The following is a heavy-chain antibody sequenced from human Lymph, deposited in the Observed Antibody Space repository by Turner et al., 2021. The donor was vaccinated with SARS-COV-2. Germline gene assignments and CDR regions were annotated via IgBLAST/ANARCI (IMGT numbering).Heavy chain of an antibody. CDR2: MNPNSGNT. CDR3: ARGRNSGGGMDV. CDR1: GYTFTSYD. J-gene: IGHJ6*02. V-gene: IGHV1-8*01. Sequence: QVQLVQSGAEVKTPGASVQVSRTASGYTFTSYDINWGRQANGQVLEWMGGMNPNSGNTGYAQKCQGRVTMTRKSSISKAYMELSTLRSEETAVYYCARGRNSGGGMDVWGQGTTVTVSS. D-gene: IGHD1-26*01.